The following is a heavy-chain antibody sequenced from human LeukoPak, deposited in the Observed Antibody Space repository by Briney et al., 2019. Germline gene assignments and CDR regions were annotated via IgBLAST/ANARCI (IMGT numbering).Heavy chain of an antibody. CDR2: IYYSGRT. Sequence: SETLSLTCTVSGGSISSSSYYWDWIRQPPGKGLEWMGSIYYSGRTYYNMSLKSRVTISIDTSKNQFSLNLDSVTAADTAVYYCARRRYYDSTGYLDWGQGTLVTVSS. CDR1: GGSISSSSYY. D-gene: IGHD3-22*01. CDR3: ARRRYYDSTGYLD. V-gene: IGHV4-39*01. J-gene: IGHJ1*01.